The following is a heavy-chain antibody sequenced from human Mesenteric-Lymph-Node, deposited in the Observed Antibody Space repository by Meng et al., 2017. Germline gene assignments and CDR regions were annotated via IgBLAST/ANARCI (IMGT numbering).Heavy chain of an antibody. D-gene: IGHD1-26*01. CDR1: EFTFSSYE. CDR2: IYTSGGHR. J-gene: IGHJ3*01. CDR3: AREIVRTRGDALDV. Sequence: GESLKISCAASEFTFSSYEMNWVRQAPGRGLEWISYIYTSGGHRYADSVKGRFTISRDNAKNSLYLQMNSLRAEDTAVYYCAREIVRTRGDALDVWGQGTMVTVSS. V-gene: IGHV3-48*03.